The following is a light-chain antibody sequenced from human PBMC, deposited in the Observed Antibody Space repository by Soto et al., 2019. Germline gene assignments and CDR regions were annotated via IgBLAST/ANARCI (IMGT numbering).Light chain of an antibody. CDR1: SSGVGGVKS. V-gene: IGLV2-14*03. J-gene: IGLJ2*01. CDR2: DVT. CDR3: TSYTSRSTV. Sequence: QSVLSQPASVSGSPGQSITISCTETSSGVGGVKSISWYQQHPGKAPKLIIYDVTHRASGVSDRFSGSKSGDTASLSISDLQIEDEAQSYCTSYTSRSTVFGGGTQLTVL.